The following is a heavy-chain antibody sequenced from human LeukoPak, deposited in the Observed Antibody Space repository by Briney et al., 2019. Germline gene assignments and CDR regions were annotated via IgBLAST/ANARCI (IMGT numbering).Heavy chain of an antibody. CDR2: ISYDGSNK. CDR1: GFTFSSYW. CDR3: ARERLRPKLRYFDSGWFDP. J-gene: IGHJ5*02. D-gene: IGHD3-9*01. V-gene: IGHV3-30*03. Sequence: GGYLRLSCAASGFTFSSYWMHWVRQAPGKGLEWVAVISYDGSNKYYADSVKGRFTISRDNSKNTLYLQMNSLRAEDTAVYYCARERLRPKLRYFDSGWFDPWGQGTLVTVSS.